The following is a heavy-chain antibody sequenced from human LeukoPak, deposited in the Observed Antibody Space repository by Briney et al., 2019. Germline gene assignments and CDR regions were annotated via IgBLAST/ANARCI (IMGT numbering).Heavy chain of an antibody. Sequence: GGSLRLSCAVSGFSLTTYEMNWVRQAPGKGLEWVSYISSSGSTIYYADSVKGRFTISRDNAKSSLYLQMNSLRAEDTAVYYCAELGITMIGGVWGKGTTVTISS. CDR1: GFSLTTYE. J-gene: IGHJ6*04. CDR3: AELGITMIGGV. V-gene: IGHV3-48*03. CDR2: ISSSGSTI. D-gene: IGHD3-10*02.